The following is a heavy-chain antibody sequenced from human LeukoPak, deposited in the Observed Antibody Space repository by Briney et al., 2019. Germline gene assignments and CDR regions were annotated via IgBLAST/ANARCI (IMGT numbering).Heavy chain of an antibody. J-gene: IGHJ3*02. Sequence: GGSLRLSCAASGFTFSTYAVSWVRQAPGKGLEWVSAISGSGGSTYYADSVKGRFTISRDNSKNTLYLQMNSLRAEDTAVYYCARSRSSGYYYEDAFDIWGQGTMVTVSS. CDR1: GFTFSTYA. V-gene: IGHV3-23*01. D-gene: IGHD3-22*01. CDR2: ISGSGGST. CDR3: ARSRSSGYYYEDAFDI.